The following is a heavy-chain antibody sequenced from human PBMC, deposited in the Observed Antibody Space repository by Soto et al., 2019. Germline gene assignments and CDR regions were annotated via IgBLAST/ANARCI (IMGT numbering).Heavy chain of an antibody. CDR2: ISGSGGST. J-gene: IGHJ4*02. CDR3: AKDSKSIAAAVYYFDY. Sequence: GGSLRLSCAASGFTFSSYAMSWVRQAPGKGLEWVSAISGSGGSTYYADSVKGRFTISRDNSKNTLYLQMNSLRAEDTAVYYCAKDSKSIAAAVYYFDYWGQGTLVTVSS. V-gene: IGHV3-23*01. D-gene: IGHD6-13*01. CDR1: GFTFSSYA.